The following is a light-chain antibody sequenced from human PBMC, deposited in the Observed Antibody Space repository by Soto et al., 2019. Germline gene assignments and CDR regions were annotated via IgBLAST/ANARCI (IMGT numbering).Light chain of an antibody. V-gene: IGKV2-28*01. CDR2: LGS. CDR1: QRLLHSNGYNY. J-gene: IGKJ1*01. CDR3: MQALRTQWT. Sequence: VLSLSPLSLPVTPGEPSSISCRSSQRLLHSNGYNYLDWYLQKPGQSPQLLIYLGSNRASGVPGRFSGSGSGTDFTLKISRVEAEDVGVYYCMQALRTQWTFGQGTKVDTK.